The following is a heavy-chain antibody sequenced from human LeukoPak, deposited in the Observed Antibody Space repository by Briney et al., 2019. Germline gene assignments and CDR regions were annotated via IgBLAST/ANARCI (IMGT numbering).Heavy chain of an antibody. D-gene: IGHD3-10*01. J-gene: IGHJ4*02. CDR3: ARASYGSGSYYNY. Sequence: ASVKVSCKASGYTFTSYAMHWVRQAPGQRLEWMGWINAGNGNTKYSQEFQGRVTITRDTSASTAYMELSSLRSEDMAVYYCARASYGSGSYYNYWGQGTLVTVSS. CDR1: GYTFTSYA. CDR2: INAGNGNT. V-gene: IGHV1-3*03.